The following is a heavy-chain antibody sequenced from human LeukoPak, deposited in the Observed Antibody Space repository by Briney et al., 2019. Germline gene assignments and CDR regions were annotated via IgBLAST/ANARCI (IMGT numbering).Heavy chain of an antibody. V-gene: IGHV4-38-2*02. Sequence: SETLSLTCTVSGYSISSGYYWGWIRQPPGKGLEWIGIFYHSGSTYYNPSLKRRVTISIDTSKNQFFLKLSPVTAADTAVYYRARQAMIVDPSLDSWGQGTLVTVSS. CDR3: ARQAMIVDPSLDS. J-gene: IGHJ4*02. CDR2: FYHSGST. CDR1: GYSISSGYY. D-gene: IGHD3-22*01.